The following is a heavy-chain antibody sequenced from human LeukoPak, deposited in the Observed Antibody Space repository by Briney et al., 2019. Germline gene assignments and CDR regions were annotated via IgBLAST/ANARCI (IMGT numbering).Heavy chain of an antibody. Sequence: GASVKVSCKASGGTFTSYAISWVRQAPGQGLEWMGGIITIFGTAKYAQKFQGRVTMTRDMSTSTVYMELSSLRSEDTAVYYCARGFQDYYGSGSYYTPAEYFQHWGQGTLVTVSS. CDR1: GGTFTSYA. CDR3: ARGFQDYYGSGSYYTPAEYFQH. CDR2: IITIFGTA. V-gene: IGHV1-69*05. J-gene: IGHJ1*01. D-gene: IGHD3-10*01.